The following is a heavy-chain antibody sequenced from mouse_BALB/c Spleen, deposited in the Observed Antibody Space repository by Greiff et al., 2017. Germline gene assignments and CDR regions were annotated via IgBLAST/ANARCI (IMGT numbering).Heavy chain of an antibody. CDR2: IDPYNGGT. J-gene: IGHJ1*01. V-gene: IGHV1S135*01. CDR1: GYAFTSYN. Sequence: VQLKESGPELVKPGASVKVSCKASGYAFTSYNMYWVKQSHGKSLEWIGYIDPYNGGTSYNQKFKGKATLTVDKSSSTAYMHLNSLTSEDSAVYYCARSPDRSYWYFDVWGAGTTVTVSS. CDR3: ARSPDRSYWYFDV.